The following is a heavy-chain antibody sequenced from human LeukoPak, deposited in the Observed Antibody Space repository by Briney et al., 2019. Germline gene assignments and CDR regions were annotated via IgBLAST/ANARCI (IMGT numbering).Heavy chain of an antibody. D-gene: IGHD3-10*01. Sequence: SETLSLTCAVYGGSFSGYYWSWIRQPPGKGLEWIGEINHSGSTNYNPSLKSRVTISVDTSKNQFSLKLSSVTAADTAVYYCARRGRFGSNYFDYWSQGTLVTVSS. J-gene: IGHJ4*02. CDR2: INHSGST. CDR1: GGSFSGYY. CDR3: ARRGRFGSNYFDY. V-gene: IGHV4-34*01.